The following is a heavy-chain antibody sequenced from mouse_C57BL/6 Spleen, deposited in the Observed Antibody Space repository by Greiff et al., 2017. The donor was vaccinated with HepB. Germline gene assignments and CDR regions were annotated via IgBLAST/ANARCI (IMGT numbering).Heavy chain of an antibody. CDR2: IDPSDSYT. CDR3: ARGDYYGSSPFAY. V-gene: IGHV1-50*01. J-gene: IGHJ3*01. D-gene: IGHD1-1*01. CDR1: GYTFTSYW. Sequence: QVQLQQPGAELVKPGASVKLSCKASGYTFTSYWMQWVKQRPGQGLEWIGEIDPSDSYTNYNQKFKGKATLTVDTSSSTAYMQLSSLTSEDSAVYYCARGDYYGSSPFAYWGQGTLVTVSA.